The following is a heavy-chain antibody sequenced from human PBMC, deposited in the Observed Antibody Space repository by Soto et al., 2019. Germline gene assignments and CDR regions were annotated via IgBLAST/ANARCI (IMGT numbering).Heavy chain of an antibody. CDR2: VNPTGGST. V-gene: IGHV1-46*03. D-gene: IGHD6-25*01. Sequence: QVQLVQSGAEVKKPGASVRVSCKASGYTFTSYYIHWVRQAPGQGLEWMAIVNPTGGSTNYAQKFQGRITVTFDTSTSTVFMELNSLRYEDTAVYYCARHLAAGDSWGQGTLATVSS. J-gene: IGHJ4*02. CDR3: ARHLAAGDS. CDR1: GYTFTSYY.